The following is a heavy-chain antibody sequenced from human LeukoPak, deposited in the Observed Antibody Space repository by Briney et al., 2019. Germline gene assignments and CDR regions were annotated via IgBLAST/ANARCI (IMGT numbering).Heavy chain of an antibody. CDR2: ISSSGSSL. CDR3: ARARNDYGDYVFDF. Sequence: PGGSLRLSCADSGFTFSSYEMHWVRQALGKGLEWVSYISSSGSSLYYADSVKGRFTISRDNAKNSLYLQMNSLRAEDTAVYYCARARNDYGDYVFDFWGQGTLVTVSS. CDR1: GFTFSSYE. D-gene: IGHD4-17*01. V-gene: IGHV3-48*03. J-gene: IGHJ4*02.